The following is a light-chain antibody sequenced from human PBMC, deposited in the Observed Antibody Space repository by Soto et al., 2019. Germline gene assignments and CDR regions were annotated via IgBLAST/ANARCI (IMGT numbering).Light chain of an antibody. CDR2: DND. J-gene: IGLJ3*02. CDR1: SSNIGNNY. CDR3: GTWDGSLSAVV. Sequence: QSVLTQPPSVSAAPGQKVTISCSGSSSNIGNNYVSWYQQLPGTAPKLLIHDNDKRPSGIPDRFSGSKSGTSATLGITGLQTGDEADYYCGTWDGSLSAVVFGGGTQLTVL. V-gene: IGLV1-51*01.